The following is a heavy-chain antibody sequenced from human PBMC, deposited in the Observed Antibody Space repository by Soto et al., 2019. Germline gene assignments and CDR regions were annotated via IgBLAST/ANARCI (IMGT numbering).Heavy chain of an antibody. Sequence: GGSLRLSCAASGFTFSDYYMSWIRQAPGKGLEWVSYISSSGSTIYYADSVKGRFTISRDNAKNSLYLQMNSLRAEDTAVYYCAKDLANSNYCNYYGLDVWGQGTTVTVSS. CDR3: AKDLANSNYCNYYGLDV. D-gene: IGHD4-4*01. J-gene: IGHJ6*02. CDR1: GFTFSDYY. V-gene: IGHV3-11*01. CDR2: ISSSGSTI.